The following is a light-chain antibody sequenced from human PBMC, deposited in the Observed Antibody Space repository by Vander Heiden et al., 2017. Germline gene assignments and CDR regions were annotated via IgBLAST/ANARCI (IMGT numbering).Light chain of an antibody. CDR3: YSAADNNRWV. CDR2: KDR. J-gene: IGLJ3*02. CDR1: VLAKKY. V-gene: IGLV3-27*01. Sequence: SYELTQPSSVSVSPGQTARITCSGDVLAKKYARWFQQKPGQAPVLVIYKDRERPSGIPERSSGSSSGTTVTLTISGAQVEDEADYYCYSAADNNRWVFGGGTKLTVL.